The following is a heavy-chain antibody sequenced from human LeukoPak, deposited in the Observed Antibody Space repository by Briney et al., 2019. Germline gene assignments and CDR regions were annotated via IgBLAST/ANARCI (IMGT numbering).Heavy chain of an antibody. V-gene: IGHV1-46*01. D-gene: IGHD1-26*01. CDR1: GYTFTGYY. J-gene: IGHJ4*02. CDR2: INPSGGST. CDR3: ARDIGGTCFDY. Sequence: GASVKVSCKASGYTFTGYYMHWVRQAPGQGLEWMGIINPSGGSTSYAQKFQGRVTMTRDMSTSTVYMELSSLRSEDTAVYYCARDIGGTCFDYWGQGTLVTVSS.